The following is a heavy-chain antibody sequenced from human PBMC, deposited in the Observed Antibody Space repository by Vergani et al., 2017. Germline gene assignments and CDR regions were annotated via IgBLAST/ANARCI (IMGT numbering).Heavy chain of an antibody. V-gene: IGHV3-53*02. Sequence: EVQLVETGGGLIQPGGSLRLSCAASGFTVSSNYMSWVRQAPGKGLEWVSVIYSGGSTYYADSVKGRFTISRDNSKNTLYLQMNSLRAEDTAVYYCARAVLTVTTPKHFDYWGQGTLVTVSS. CDR2: IYSGGST. CDR3: ARAVLTVTTPKHFDY. D-gene: IGHD4-17*01. J-gene: IGHJ4*02. CDR1: GFTVSSNY.